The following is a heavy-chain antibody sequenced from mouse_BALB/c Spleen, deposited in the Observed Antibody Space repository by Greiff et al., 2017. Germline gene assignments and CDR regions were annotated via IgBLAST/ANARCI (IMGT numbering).Heavy chain of an antibody. CDR1: GYTFTSYY. D-gene: IGHD2-14*01. CDR2: INPSNGGT. Sequence: VQLQQSGAELVKPGASVKLSCKASGYTFTSYYMYWVKQRPGQGLEWIGEINPSNGGTNFNEKFKSKATLTVDKSSSTAYMQLSSLTSEDSAVYYCTRERYDGGSWFAYWGQGTLVTVSA. V-gene: IGHV1S81*02. J-gene: IGHJ3*01. CDR3: TRERYDGGSWFAY.